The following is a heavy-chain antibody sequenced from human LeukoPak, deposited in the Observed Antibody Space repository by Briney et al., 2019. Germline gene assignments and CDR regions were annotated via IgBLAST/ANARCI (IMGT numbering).Heavy chain of an antibody. Sequence: PGGSLRLSCAASGFTFSSYAMNWVRQAPGKGLEWVSTISGSGGNTYYADSVKGRFTISRDNSKNTLYLQMNSLRAEDTAVYYCAKDLDILTGLYYYYAMDVWGQGTTVTVS. CDR3: AKDLDILTGLYYYYAMDV. J-gene: IGHJ6*02. CDR1: GFTFSSYA. V-gene: IGHV3-23*01. CDR2: ISGSGGNT. D-gene: IGHD3-9*01.